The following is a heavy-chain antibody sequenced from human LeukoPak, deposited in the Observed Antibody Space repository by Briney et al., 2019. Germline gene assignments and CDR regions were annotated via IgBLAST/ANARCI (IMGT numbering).Heavy chain of an antibody. CDR1: GFTFTNYG. CDR3: ARPSGGVTIFGVVDYFDY. Sequence: PGGSLRLSCVVSGFTFTNYGMHWVRQAPGKGLDWVASIAYDGSNENYAESVKGRFTISRDNSKNTLFLQLNSLRAEDTAVYYCARPSGGVTIFGVVDYFDYWGQGSLVTVSS. J-gene: IGHJ4*02. CDR2: IAYDGSNE. D-gene: IGHD3-3*01. V-gene: IGHV3-30*04.